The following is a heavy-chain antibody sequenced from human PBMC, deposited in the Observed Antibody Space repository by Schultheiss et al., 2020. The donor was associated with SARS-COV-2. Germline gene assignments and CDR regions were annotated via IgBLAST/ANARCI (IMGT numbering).Heavy chain of an antibody. V-gene: IGHV1-69*01. CDR1: GGTFSSYA. D-gene: IGHD1-1*01. J-gene: IGHJ4*02. Sequence: KISCKASGGTFSSYAISWVRQAPGQGLEWMGGIIPIFGTANYAQKFQGRVTITADESTSTAYMELSSLRSEDTAVYYCARALSAGTEFDYWGQGTLVTVSS. CDR2: IIPIFGTA. CDR3: ARALSAGTEFDY.